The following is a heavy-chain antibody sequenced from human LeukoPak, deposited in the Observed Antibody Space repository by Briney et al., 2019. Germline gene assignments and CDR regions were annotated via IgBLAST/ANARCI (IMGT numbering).Heavy chain of an antibody. CDR2: MNSDGITT. CDR1: GFTFTNYW. CDR3: ARDHVYGGADY. J-gene: IGHJ4*02. Sequence: GGSLRLSCAASGFTFTNYWMHWVRQAPGEGLVWVSRMNSDGITTSYADSVKGRFTISRDNAKNTLYLQMNSLRAEDTAVYYCARDHVYGGADYWGQGTLVTVSS. D-gene: IGHD5/OR15-5a*01. V-gene: IGHV3-74*01.